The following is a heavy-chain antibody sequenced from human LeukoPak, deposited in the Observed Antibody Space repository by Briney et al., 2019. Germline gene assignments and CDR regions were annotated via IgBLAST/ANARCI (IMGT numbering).Heavy chain of an antibody. D-gene: IGHD5-24*01. J-gene: IGHJ6*03. CDR3: ARGQSYYYMDF. Sequence: SVKVSCKASGGTFSSYAISWVRQAPGQGLEWMGGIIPIFGTAKYAQKLQDRVTITADESTSTAYMELSSLRSEDTAVYYCARGQSYYYMDFWGKGTTVTVSS. CDR1: GGTFSSYA. CDR2: IIPIFGTA. V-gene: IGHV1-69*13.